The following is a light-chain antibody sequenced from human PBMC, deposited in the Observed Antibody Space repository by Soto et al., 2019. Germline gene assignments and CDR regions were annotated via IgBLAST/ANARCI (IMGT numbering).Light chain of an antibody. CDR1: QDINTY. J-gene: IGKJ5*01. CDR2: AAS. V-gene: IGKV1-9*01. CDR3: QQRKSYPIT. Sequence: DIQLTQSPSFLSASVGDRVTITCRASQDINTYLAWYQQKPGKAPKLLIFAASTLQNGVPSRVSGSGSGTEFTVTITRLQPEDFATYYCQQRKSYPITFGQGTRLEIK.